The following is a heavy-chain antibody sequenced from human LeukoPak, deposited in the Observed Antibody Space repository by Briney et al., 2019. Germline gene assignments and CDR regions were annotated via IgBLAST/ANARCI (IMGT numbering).Heavy chain of an antibody. V-gene: IGHV3-53*01. CDR3: ARDSGWYNMDV. CDR2: IYSGGST. CDR1: GFTVSSNY. D-gene: IGHD6-19*01. Sequence: GGSLRLSCAASGFTVSSNYMSWVRQAPGKGLEWVSVIYSGGSTYYADSVKGRFTISRDNSKNTLYLQMNSLRAGDTAVYYCARDSGWYNMDVWGKGTTVTVSS. J-gene: IGHJ6*03.